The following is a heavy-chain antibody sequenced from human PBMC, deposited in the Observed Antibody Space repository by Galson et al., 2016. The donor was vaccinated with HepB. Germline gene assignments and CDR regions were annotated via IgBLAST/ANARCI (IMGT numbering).Heavy chain of an antibody. J-gene: IGHJ5*01. CDR1: GXXFSXXX. V-gene: IGHV3-11*01. Sequence: SLXXXCAASGXXFSXXXMSXXXQAXXKGLXXVAXXXRSSTXXXYANXVKGXFTIXRDNAKNSLYLQMXNLRAEDTAVYFCXXEYSTSGAXXPWGQGDLVT. D-gene: IGHD2/OR15-2a*01. CDR3: XXEYSTSGAXXP. CDR2: XXRSSTXX.